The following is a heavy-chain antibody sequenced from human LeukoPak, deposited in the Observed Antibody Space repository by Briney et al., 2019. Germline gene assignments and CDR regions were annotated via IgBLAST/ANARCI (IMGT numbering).Heavy chain of an antibody. J-gene: IGHJ4*02. CDR3: AKSAYYYDSSGYYYFDY. V-gene: IGHV3-23*01. D-gene: IGHD3-22*01. CDR1: GFTFSSNA. CDR2: ISGSGGST. Sequence: GGSLRLSCAASGFTFSSNAMSWVRQAPRKGLQWVSAISGSGGSTYYADSVKGRFTISRDNSKNTLYLQMNSLRAEDTAVYYCAKSAYYYDSSGYYYFDYWGQGTLVTVSS.